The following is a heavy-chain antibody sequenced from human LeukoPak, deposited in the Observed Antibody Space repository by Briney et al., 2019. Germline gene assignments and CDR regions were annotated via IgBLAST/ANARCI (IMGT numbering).Heavy chain of an antibody. D-gene: IGHD2-15*01. V-gene: IGHV1-18*01. CDR3: ARAEGVVVAAHIDV. CDR2: ISAYNGNT. J-gene: IGHJ6*03. CDR1: GYTFTHYG. Sequence: GAPVKVSCKASGYTFTHYGIYWVRKAPGQGLEWMAWISAYNGNTNYAQKLQGRVTVTTDTFTSTAYMELRRLRSDDTAMYYCARAEGVVVAAHIDVWGKGTTVTVSS.